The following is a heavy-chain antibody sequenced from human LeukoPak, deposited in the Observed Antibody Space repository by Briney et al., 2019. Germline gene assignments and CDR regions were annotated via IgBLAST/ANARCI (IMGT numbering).Heavy chain of an antibody. CDR1: GGSISSYY. D-gene: IGHD3-22*01. V-gene: IGHV4-4*07. CDR2: ISTSGST. CDR3: APPPYYYEANGYSVA. J-gene: IGHJ5*02. Sequence: SETLSLTCTVSGGSISSYYWSWIRQPAGKGLESIGHISTSGSTNYNPSLKSRVTISVDTSKNQFSLKLSSVTAADTAVYYCAPPPYYYEANGYSVAWGQGTLVTVSS.